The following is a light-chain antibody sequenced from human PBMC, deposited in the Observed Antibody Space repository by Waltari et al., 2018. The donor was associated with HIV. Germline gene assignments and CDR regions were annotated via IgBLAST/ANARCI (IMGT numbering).Light chain of an antibody. V-gene: IGLV2-14*01. J-gene: IGLJ1*01. CDR2: EVT. CDR1: SSDVGDYKY. Sequence: QSALTQPASVSGSPGQSITISCTGTSSDVGDYKYVSWYQQHPGKAPKLMIYEVTHRPSGVSKRFSGSKSGNTASLTISGLQAEDEADYYCSSYTSSSTYVFGTGTKVTVL. CDR3: SSYTSSSTYV.